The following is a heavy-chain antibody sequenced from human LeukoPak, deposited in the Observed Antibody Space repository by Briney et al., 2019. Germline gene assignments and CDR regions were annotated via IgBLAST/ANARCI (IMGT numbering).Heavy chain of an antibody. CDR1: GYTFTSYD. CDR2: MNPNSGNT. D-gene: IGHD3-9*01. CDR3: ARGLRYFDWLKEINWFDP. V-gene: IGHV1-8*01. J-gene: IGHJ5*02. Sequence: ASVKVSCKAAGYTFTSYDINWVRQATGQGLEWMGWMNPNSGNTGYAQKFQGRVTMTRNTSISTAYTELSSLRSEDTAVYYCARGLRYFDWLKEINWFDPWGQGTLVTVSS.